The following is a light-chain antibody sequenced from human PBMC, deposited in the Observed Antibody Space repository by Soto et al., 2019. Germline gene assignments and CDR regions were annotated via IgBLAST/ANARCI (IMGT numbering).Light chain of an antibody. CDR3: QQYNNWWT. CDR1: QSVSSN. V-gene: IGKV3-15*01. J-gene: IGKJ1*01. Sequence: EIVMTQSPATLSVSPGERATLSCRASQSVSSNLAWYQQKPGQAPSLLIYGASTRATGIPARFSGSGSGTEFTLTISSLQSEDFAVYFCQQYNNWWTFGQGTKGDIK. CDR2: GAS.